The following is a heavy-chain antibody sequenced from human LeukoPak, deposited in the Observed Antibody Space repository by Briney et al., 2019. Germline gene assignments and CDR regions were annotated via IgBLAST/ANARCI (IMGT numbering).Heavy chain of an antibody. Sequence: GGSLRLSCEASGFTFNTYWMYWVRQGPGKGLEWVANTKEDGSEQFYLDSVKGRFTISRDNTENSVDLLLNSLRVEDTAVYYCAREGYYGSGSYQYYYYCYMDVWGKGTTVTVSS. CDR3: AREGYYGSGSYQYYYYCYMDV. CDR1: GFTFNTYW. J-gene: IGHJ6*03. CDR2: TKEDGSEQ. V-gene: IGHV3-7*01. D-gene: IGHD3-10*01.